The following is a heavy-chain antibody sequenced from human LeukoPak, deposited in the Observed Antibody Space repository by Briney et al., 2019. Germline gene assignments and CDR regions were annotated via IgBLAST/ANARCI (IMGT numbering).Heavy chain of an antibody. V-gene: IGHV3-23*01. CDR2: ISGSGGST. CDR1: GFTFSNYG. D-gene: IGHD5-12*01. CDR3: AKGRGYSDFDGTVFDY. J-gene: IGHJ4*02. Sequence: GGSLRLSCATSGFTFSNYGMHWVRQAPGKGLEWVSVISGSGGSTYYADSVKGRFTISRDNSKNTLYLQMNSLRAEDTAVYYCAKGRGYSDFDGTVFDYWGQGTPVTVSS.